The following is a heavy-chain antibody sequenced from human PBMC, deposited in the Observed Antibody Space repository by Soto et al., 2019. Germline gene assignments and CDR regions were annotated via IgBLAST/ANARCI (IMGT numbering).Heavy chain of an antibody. V-gene: IGHV3-74*01. Sequence: EVQLVESGGGLVQPGGSLRLSCAASGFTFSSYWMHWVRQAPGRGLVWVSRINRDGSTTGYADSVKGRFTISRDNAKNTLYLQMDSLRAEDTAVYYCAKQFDYWGQGTLVTVSS. CDR3: AKQFDY. CDR1: GFTFSSYW. J-gene: IGHJ4*02. CDR2: INRDGSTT.